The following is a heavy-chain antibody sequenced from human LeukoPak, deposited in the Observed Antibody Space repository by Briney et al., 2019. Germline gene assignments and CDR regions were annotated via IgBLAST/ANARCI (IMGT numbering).Heavy chain of an antibody. Sequence: GGSLRLSCAASGLIFSDYYMSWIRQAPGKGLEWVSYISNSAITTYYADSVKGRFTISRDNAKNLVYLQMNSLRAEDTAVYYCARQYYDFSYGMDVWGQGTTVTVSS. J-gene: IGHJ6*02. D-gene: IGHD3/OR15-3a*01. V-gene: IGHV3-11*01. CDR2: ISNSAITT. CDR1: GLIFSDYY. CDR3: ARQYYDFSYGMDV.